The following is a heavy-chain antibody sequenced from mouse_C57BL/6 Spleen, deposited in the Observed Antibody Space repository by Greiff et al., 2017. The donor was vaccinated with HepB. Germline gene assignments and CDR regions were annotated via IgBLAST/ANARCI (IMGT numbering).Heavy chain of an antibody. CDR3: ATPSGTPFAY. J-gene: IGHJ3*01. CDR2: ISSGGSYT. D-gene: IGHD4-1*01. Sequence: EVQRVESGGDLVKPGGSLKLSCAASGFTFSSYGMSWVRQTPDKRLEWVATISSGGSYTYYPDSVKGRFTISRDNAKNTLYLQMSSLKSEDTAMYYCATPSGTPFAYWGQGTLVTVSA. CDR1: GFTFSSYG. V-gene: IGHV5-6*01.